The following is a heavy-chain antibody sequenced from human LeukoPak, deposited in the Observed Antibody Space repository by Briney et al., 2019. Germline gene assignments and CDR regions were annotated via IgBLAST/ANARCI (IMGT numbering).Heavy chain of an antibody. D-gene: IGHD1-26*01. CDR3: AKDQAWEPRLGGSNWFDP. CDR1: RFSFSSYA. CDR2: ISGSGGTT. Sequence: GGSLRLSCAASRFSFSSYAMSWVRQAPGKGLEWVSAISGSGGTTYYADSVKGRFTVSRDNSKNTLYLQMNSLRVDNTAVYFCAKDQAWEPRLGGSNWFDPWGQGTLVTVSS. J-gene: IGHJ5*02. V-gene: IGHV3-23*01.